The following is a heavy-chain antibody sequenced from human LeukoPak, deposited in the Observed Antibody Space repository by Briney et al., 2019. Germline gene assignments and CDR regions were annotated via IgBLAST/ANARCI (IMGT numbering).Heavy chain of an antibody. Sequence: GGSLRLSCAASGFTFSGYEMNWVRQAPGKGLEWVAYISGSGDTIYYADSVKGRFTISRDNAKNSLYLQMNSLRAEDTAAYYCSRGGGYLDRDGCTNFDYWGQGTQVTVSS. J-gene: IGHJ4*02. V-gene: IGHV3-48*03. CDR1: GFTFSGYE. D-gene: IGHD5-24*01. CDR2: ISGSGDTI. CDR3: SRGGGYLDRDGCTNFDY.